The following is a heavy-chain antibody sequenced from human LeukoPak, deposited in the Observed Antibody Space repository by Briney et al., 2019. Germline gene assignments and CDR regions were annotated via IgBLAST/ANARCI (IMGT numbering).Heavy chain of an antibody. D-gene: IGHD6-19*01. J-gene: IGHJ5*02. CDR1: GVAISRGGYA. CDR2: IYHSGTT. CDR3: VRGRYSSGWFKDKNWFDP. Sequence: SETLSLTCAVSGVAISRGGYAWNWIRQLPGKGLEWIAYIYHSGTTYYNPSLKSRATISVDTSKNQFSLKLSSVTAADTAVYYCVRGRYSSGWFKDKNWFDPWGQGIPVTVSS. V-gene: IGHV4-30-4*07.